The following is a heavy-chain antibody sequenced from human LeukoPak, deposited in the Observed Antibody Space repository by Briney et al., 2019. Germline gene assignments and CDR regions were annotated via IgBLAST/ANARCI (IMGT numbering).Heavy chain of an antibody. CDR3: ASQRQGAYYDSTGYPNDAFDI. CDR2: TYPADSDT. Sequence: GESLKISCKGSGYSFSIYWIGWMRQMPGKGLEWMGITYPADSDTRCSPSFQGQVTISADKSISTAYLQWSSLKASDTAMYYCASQRQGAYYDSTGYPNDAFDIWGQGTMVTVSS. CDR1: GYSFSIYW. V-gene: IGHV5-51*01. J-gene: IGHJ3*02. D-gene: IGHD3-22*01.